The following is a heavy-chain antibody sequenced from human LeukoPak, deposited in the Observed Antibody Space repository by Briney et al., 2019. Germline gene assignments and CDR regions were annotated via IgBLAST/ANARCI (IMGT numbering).Heavy chain of an antibody. V-gene: IGHV3-13*01. CDR2: IGTTGDT. J-gene: IGHJ6*03. CDR1: GFTFRTYD. Sequence: PGGSLRLSCAASGFTFRTYDMHWVRQVSGEGLKWVATIGTTGDTYYAGSVKGRFTISREDGKNSLFLQMNSLRAGDTAAYYCTRDIAGSGTAMDVWGKGTTVTVSS. CDR3: TRDIAGSGTAMDV. D-gene: IGHD2-15*01.